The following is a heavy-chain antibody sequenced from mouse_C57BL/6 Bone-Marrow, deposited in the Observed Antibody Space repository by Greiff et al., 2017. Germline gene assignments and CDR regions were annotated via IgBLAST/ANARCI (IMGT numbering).Heavy chain of an antibody. CDR2: IYPRSGNT. Sequence: QVQLKQSGAELARPGASVKLSCKAYGYTFTSYGISWVKQRTGQGLEWIGEIYPRSGNTYYNEKFKGKATLTADKSSSTAYMELRSLTSEDSAVYFCARKEYYGSSYGFAYWGQGTLVTVSA. J-gene: IGHJ3*01. CDR1: GYTFTSYG. CDR3: ARKEYYGSSYGFAY. D-gene: IGHD1-1*01. V-gene: IGHV1-81*01.